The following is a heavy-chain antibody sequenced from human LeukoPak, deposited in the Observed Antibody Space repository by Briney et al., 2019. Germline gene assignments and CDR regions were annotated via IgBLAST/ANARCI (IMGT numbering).Heavy chain of an antibody. V-gene: IGHV3-13*01. J-gene: IGHJ4*02. D-gene: IGHD3-16*01. Sequence: GGSLRLSCTASGFSFSNYDMHWVRQAPGKGLEWVSGLGSVGDTYYPDSVKGRFTISKETAKNSLYLQMSSLRDGDTAVYYCVRGRRSYGFDHWGQGTLVTVSS. CDR2: LGSVGDT. CDR1: GFSFSNYD. CDR3: VRGRRSYGFDH.